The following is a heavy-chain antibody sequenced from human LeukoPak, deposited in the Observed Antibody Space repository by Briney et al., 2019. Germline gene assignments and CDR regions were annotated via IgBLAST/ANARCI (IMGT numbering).Heavy chain of an antibody. Sequence: ASVKVSCKASGATFSDYALNWVRQAPGQGLEWMGGFDPEDGETIYAQKFQGRVTMTEDTSTDTAYMELSSLRSEDTAVYYCATVAEDYWGQGTLVTVSS. CDR2: FDPEDGET. CDR1: GATFSDYA. J-gene: IGHJ4*02. V-gene: IGHV1-24*01. CDR3: ATVAEDY.